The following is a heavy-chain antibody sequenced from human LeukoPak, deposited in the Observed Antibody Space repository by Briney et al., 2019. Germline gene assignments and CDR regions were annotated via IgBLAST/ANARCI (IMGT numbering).Heavy chain of an antibody. J-gene: IGHJ4*02. CDR3: ARDGITVVPTPYYFDY. V-gene: IGHV3-11*01. Sequence: GGSRRLSCAASGFTFSDYYMSWIRQAPGKGLEWVSYISSSGSTIYYADSVKGRFTISRDNAKNSLYLQMNSLRAEDTAVYYCARDGITVVPTPYYFDYWGQGTLVTVSS. CDR1: GFTFSDYY. CDR2: ISSSGSTI. D-gene: IGHD3-10*01.